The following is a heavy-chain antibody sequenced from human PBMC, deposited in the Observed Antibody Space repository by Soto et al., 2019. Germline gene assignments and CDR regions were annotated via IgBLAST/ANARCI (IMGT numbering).Heavy chain of an antibody. D-gene: IGHD5-18*01. Sequence: EVQLVESGGSLVQPGGSLRLSCAASGFTFSSHWMHWVRQAPGKGLVWVSRINSDGSSTTYADSVKGRFTFSRDNAKNTLYLQMNSLRVEDTAVYYCERDEGYGYGVDYWGQGTLVTVSS. J-gene: IGHJ4*02. CDR3: ERDEGYGYGVDY. CDR1: GFTFSSHW. V-gene: IGHV3-74*01. CDR2: INSDGSST.